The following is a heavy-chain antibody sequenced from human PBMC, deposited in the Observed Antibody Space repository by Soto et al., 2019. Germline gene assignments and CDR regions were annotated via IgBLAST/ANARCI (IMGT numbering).Heavy chain of an antibody. J-gene: IGHJ4*02. CDR3: ARLRQWLVHFDY. D-gene: IGHD6-19*01. CDR1: GGSFSGYY. V-gene: IGHV4-34*01. Sequence: QVQLQQWGAGLLKPSETLSLTCAVYGGSFSGYYCSWIRQPPGKGLEWIGEINHSGSTNYNPPLKSRVTRSVDKAKNQFGLKMSSVTAADTAVYYCARLRQWLVHFDYWGQGTLVTVSS. CDR2: INHSGST.